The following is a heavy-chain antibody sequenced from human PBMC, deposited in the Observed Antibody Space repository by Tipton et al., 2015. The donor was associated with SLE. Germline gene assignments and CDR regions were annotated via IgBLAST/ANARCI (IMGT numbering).Heavy chain of an antibody. V-gene: IGHV3-53*01. D-gene: IGHD1-26*01. CDR2: IYSAGST. J-gene: IGHJ4*02. CDR1: GFTVSNNY. CDR3: ARGVVGATKGYFDY. Sequence: SLRLSCAASGFTVSNNYMIWVRQAPGQGLEWVSVIYSAGSTYYADSVEGRFTISRDKSKNTLYLQMNSLRAEDTAVYHCARGVVGATKGYFDYWGQGTLVTVSS.